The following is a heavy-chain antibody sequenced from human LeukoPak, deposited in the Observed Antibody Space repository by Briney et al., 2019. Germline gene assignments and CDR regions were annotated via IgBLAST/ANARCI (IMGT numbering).Heavy chain of an antibody. CDR3: ATAPSEIGGYYPEYFRH. D-gene: IGHD3-22*01. CDR1: GFTFSSYW. V-gene: IGHV3-74*01. CDR2: IKSDGST. Sequence: GGSLRLSCAASGFTFSSYWMHWVRQAPGKGLVWVSRIKSDGSTNYADSEKGRFTISRDTAKTTVSLQMNSLRAEDTGAYYCATAPSEIGGYYPEYFRHWGQGTLVTVSS. J-gene: IGHJ1*01.